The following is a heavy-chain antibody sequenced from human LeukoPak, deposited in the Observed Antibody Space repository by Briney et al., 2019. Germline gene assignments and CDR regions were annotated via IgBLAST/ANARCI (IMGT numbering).Heavy chain of an antibody. V-gene: IGHV1-58*02. CDR2: IVVGSGNT. CDR3: ATHNSSRFLAHDY. J-gene: IGHJ4*02. CDR1: GFTFTSSA. D-gene: IGHD2-2*01. Sequence: SVKVSCKASGFTFTSSAMQWVRQARGQRLEWIGWIVVGSGNTNYAQKFQERVTITRDMSTSTAYMELSSLRSEDTAVYYCATHNSSRFLAHDYWGQGTLVTVSS.